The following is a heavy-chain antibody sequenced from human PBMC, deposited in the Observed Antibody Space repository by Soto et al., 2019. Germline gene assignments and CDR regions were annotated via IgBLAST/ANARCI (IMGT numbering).Heavy chain of an antibody. V-gene: IGHV4-31*03. Sequence: QVQLQESGPGLVKPSQTLSLTCTVSGGSISSGGYYWSWIRQHPGKGLEWIGYIYYSGSTYYNPSRKRRVTIPVDTAKNQFSLKLSSVTAADTAVYYCAPGREWEPFYDGTFDIWGQGTMVTVSS. J-gene: IGHJ3*02. CDR2: IYYSGST. CDR1: GGSISSGGYY. D-gene: IGHD1-26*01. CDR3: APGREWEPFYDGTFDI.